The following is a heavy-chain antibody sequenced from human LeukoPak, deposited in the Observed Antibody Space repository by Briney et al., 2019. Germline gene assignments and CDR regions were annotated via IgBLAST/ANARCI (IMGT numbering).Heavy chain of an antibody. CDR2: IYSGGST. Sequence: GGSLRLSCAASGFTVSSNYMSWVRQAPGKGLEWVSVIYSGGSTYYADSVKGRFTISRDNSKNTLYLQMNSLRAEDTAVYYCARDSGLVVPNDAFDIWGQGTMVTGSS. CDR1: GFTVSSNY. D-gene: IGHD2-15*01. J-gene: IGHJ3*02. CDR3: ARDSGLVVPNDAFDI. V-gene: IGHV3-66*01.